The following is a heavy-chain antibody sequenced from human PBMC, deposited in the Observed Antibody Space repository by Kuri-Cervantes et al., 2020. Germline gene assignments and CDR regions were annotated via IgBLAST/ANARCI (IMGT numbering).Heavy chain of an antibody. D-gene: IGHD2-2*01. CDR3: ARDSDIVVVPAANHDAFDI. CDR1: GFIVSSNY. V-gene: IGHV3-48*01. CDR2: ISSSGSTI. J-gene: IGHJ3*02. Sequence: GGSLRLSCAASGFIVSSNYMSWVRQAPGKGLEWVSYISSSGSTIYYADSVKGRFTISRDNSKNTLYLQMNSLRAEDTAVYYCARDSDIVVVPAANHDAFDIWGQGTMVTVSS.